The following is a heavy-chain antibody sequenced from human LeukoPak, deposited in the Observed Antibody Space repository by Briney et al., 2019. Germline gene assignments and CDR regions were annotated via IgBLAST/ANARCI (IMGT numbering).Heavy chain of an antibody. CDR1: DDSFSSHF. J-gene: IGHJ3*02. Sequence: SETLSLTCAVSDDSFSSHFWTWIRQPPGKGLEWIGYISYIGSTNYNPSLKSRVTISIDTSRNQFSLRLSSVTAADTAVYYCARDLVTVTKGFDIWGQGTMVSVSS. D-gene: IGHD4-17*01. CDR3: ARDLVTVTKGFDI. V-gene: IGHV4-59*11. CDR2: ISYIGST.